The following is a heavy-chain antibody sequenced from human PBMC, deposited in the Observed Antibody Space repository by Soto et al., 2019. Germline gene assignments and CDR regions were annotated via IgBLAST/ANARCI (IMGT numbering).Heavy chain of an antibody. D-gene: IGHD3-10*01. J-gene: IGHJ6*02. V-gene: IGHV4-34*01. CDR2: INHGGST. CDR3: ARGRYYGSGRGYYGMDV. CDR1: GGSFSGYY. Sequence: QVQLQQWGAGLLKPSETLSLTCAVYGGSFSGYYWSWIRQPPGKGLEWIGEINHGGSTNYNPSLKSRLTISVDTSKNQFSLNLSSVTAADTAVYYCARGRYYGSGRGYYGMDVWGQGTTVTVSS.